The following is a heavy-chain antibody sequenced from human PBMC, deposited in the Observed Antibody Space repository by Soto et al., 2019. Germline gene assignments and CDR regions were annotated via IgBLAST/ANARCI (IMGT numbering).Heavy chain of an antibody. CDR2: IYYSGST. J-gene: IGHJ6*02. CDR1: GGSISSGDYY. CDR3: ARGRGVPYPVXMDV. Sequence: SETLSLTCTVSGGSISSGDYYWSWIRQPPGKGLEWMGYIYYSGSTYYNPYPKSRVTISVDTSQKQFPLKLSSVTAPDTAVYYCARGRGVPYPVXMDVWGQGTTVTVSS. V-gene: IGHV4-30-4*02.